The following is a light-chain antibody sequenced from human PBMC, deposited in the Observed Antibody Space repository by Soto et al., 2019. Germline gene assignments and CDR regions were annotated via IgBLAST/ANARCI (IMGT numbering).Light chain of an antibody. CDR1: QSVSSSY. CDR3: QQYGSSRPT. J-gene: IGKJ1*01. V-gene: IGKV3-20*01. Sequence: EIVFTQSPGPPSFSPGERATLSCRASQSVSSSYLAWYQQKPGQAPRLLIYGASSRATGIPDRFSGSGSGTDFTLTISRLEPEDFAVYYCQQYGSSRPTFGQGTKVDIK. CDR2: GAS.